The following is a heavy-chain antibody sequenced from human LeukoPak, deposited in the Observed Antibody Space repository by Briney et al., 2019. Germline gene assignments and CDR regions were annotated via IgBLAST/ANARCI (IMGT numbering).Heavy chain of an antibody. Sequence: GGSLRLSCAASGFTFSSYAMSWVRQAPGKGLEWVSSISSSSSYIYYADSVKGRFTISRDNAKNSLYLQMNSLRAEDTAVYYCARDRYYYDTGGRDYWGQGTLVTVSS. CDR1: GFTFSSYA. V-gene: IGHV3-21*01. J-gene: IGHJ4*02. CDR3: ARDRYYYDTGGRDY. CDR2: ISSSSSYI. D-gene: IGHD3-22*01.